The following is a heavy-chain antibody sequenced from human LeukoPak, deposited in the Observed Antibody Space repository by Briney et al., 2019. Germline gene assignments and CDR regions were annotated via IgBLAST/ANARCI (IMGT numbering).Heavy chain of an antibody. CDR3: ARVTTVTGIDY. J-gene: IGHJ4*02. CDR1: GGSISSSSYC. V-gene: IGHV4-61*09. D-gene: IGHD4-17*01. Sequence: SETLSLTCTVSGGSISSSSYCWSWIRQPAGKGLEWIGHIHTSGSTNYNSSLKSRVTISVDTSKNQFSLKLSSVTAADTAVYYCARVTTVTGIDYWGQGTLVTVSS. CDR2: IHTSGST.